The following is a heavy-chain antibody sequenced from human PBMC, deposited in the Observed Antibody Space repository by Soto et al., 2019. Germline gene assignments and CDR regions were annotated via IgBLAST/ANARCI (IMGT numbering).Heavy chain of an antibody. Sequence: GGSLRLSCAASGFTFSSYSMNWVRQAPGKGLEWVSYISSSSSTIYYADSVKGRFTISRDNAKNSLYLQMNSLRAEDTAVYYCARARLEWLYPRPEYFQHWGQGTLVTVSS. CDR3: ARARLEWLYPRPEYFQH. CDR1: GFTFSSYS. CDR2: ISSSSSTI. V-gene: IGHV3-48*01. J-gene: IGHJ1*01. D-gene: IGHD3-3*01.